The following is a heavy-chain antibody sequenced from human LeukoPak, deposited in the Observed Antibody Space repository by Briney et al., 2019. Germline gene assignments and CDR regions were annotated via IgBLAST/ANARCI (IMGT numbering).Heavy chain of an antibody. V-gene: IGHV3-30*02. CDR3: AKVVCSSTSCSRDY. J-gene: IGHJ4*02. Sequence: GGSLRLSCAASGFSSYGMHWVRQAPGKGLEWVAFIRYDGSNKYYADSVKGRFTISRDNSKNTLYLQMNSLRAEDTAVYYCAKVVCSSTSCSRDYWGQGTLVTVSS. CDR2: IRYDGSNK. D-gene: IGHD2-2*01. CDR1: GFSSYG.